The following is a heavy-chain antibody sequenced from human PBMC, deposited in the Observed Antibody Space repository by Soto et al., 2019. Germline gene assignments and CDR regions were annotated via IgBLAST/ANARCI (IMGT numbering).Heavy chain of an antibody. Sequence: QVQLQESGPGLVKPSETLSLTCTVSGDSVISNSYNWGWIRQPPGKGLEWIGTIYHTGITYYNPSFKNRVTISVDTSKNQFSLNLSSVTAADTAVFFCARLPTGFPNWFDPWGQGTQVTVSS. J-gene: IGHJ5*02. V-gene: IGHV4-39*01. CDR1: GDSVISNSYN. CDR2: IYHTGIT. CDR3: ARLPTGFPNWFDP. D-gene: IGHD4-4*01.